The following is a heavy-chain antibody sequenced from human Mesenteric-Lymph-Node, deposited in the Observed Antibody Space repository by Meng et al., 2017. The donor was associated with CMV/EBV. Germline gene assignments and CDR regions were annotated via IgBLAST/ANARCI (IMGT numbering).Heavy chain of an antibody. CDR1: GYSFARYW. J-gene: IGHJ3*01. CDR2: IYPDDSDT. CDR3: ARQIVVAGVITTNEAFDV. V-gene: IGHV5-51*01. D-gene: IGHD3-10*01. Sequence: GESLKISCKGSGYSFARYWIGWVRQMPGKGLEWMAIIYPDDSDTRYSPSFHGQVTISVDKSTTTASLQWSSLKASDTATYYCARQIVVAGVITTNEAFDVWGPGTMVTVSS.